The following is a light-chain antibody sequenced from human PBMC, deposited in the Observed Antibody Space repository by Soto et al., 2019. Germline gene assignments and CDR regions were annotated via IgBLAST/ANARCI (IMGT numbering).Light chain of an antibody. V-gene: IGKV4-1*01. Sequence: DIVMTQSPDSLAVSLGERATINCKSSQSILSSSNNKNSLAWFQQQPGQPPKLLIYWASTRESGVPDRFSGSESGTDFTLTISSLQAEDVAVYYCQQYYSSVVTFGQGTRLEIK. CDR3: QQYYSSVVT. CDR1: QSILSSSNNKNS. J-gene: IGKJ5*01. CDR2: WAS.